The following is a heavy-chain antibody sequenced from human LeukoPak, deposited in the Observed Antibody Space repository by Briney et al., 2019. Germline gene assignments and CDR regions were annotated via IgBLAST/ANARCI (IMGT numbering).Heavy chain of an antibody. CDR1: GFTFSSYA. J-gene: IGHJ4*02. Sequence: GGSLRLSCAASGFTFSSYAMSWVRQAPGKGLEWVSAISGSGGSTYYADSVKGRFTISRDNSKNTLYLQMNSLRAEDTAVYYCAKQGERWLQLAHYFDYWGQGTLVTVSS. D-gene: IGHD5-24*01. CDR2: ISGSGGST. V-gene: IGHV3-23*01. CDR3: AKQGERWLQLAHYFDY.